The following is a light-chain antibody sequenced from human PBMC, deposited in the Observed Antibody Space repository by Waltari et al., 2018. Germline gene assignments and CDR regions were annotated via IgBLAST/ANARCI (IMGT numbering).Light chain of an antibody. CDR2: EVS. CDR3: SSYTSSSTYVG. CDR1: SSDIDNSNY. J-gene: IGLJ2*01. V-gene: IGLV2-14*01. Sequence: QSALTQPASVSGSPGQSITISCTGTSSDIDNSNYVSWYQQHPDKAPKLMIYEVSNRPAGVSNRFSGSKSGNTASLTISGLQAADEADYYCSSYTSSSTYVGFGGGTKLTVL.